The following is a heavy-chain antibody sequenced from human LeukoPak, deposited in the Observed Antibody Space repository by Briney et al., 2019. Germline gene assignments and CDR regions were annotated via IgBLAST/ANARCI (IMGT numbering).Heavy chain of an antibody. J-gene: IGHJ2*01. CDR3: ARRAYYDSSGYHPTSGYFDL. CDR2: IYSNGIT. V-gene: IGHV4-4*08. Sequence: PSETLSLTCSVPGGSMFSYYWNWIRQPPGKGLEWIGYIYSNGITKYSPSLRSRGTISFATSRNQFSLRLTSVTAADTAIYYCARRAYYDSSGYHPTSGYFDLWGRGTLVTVSS. CDR1: GGSMFSYY. D-gene: IGHD3-22*01.